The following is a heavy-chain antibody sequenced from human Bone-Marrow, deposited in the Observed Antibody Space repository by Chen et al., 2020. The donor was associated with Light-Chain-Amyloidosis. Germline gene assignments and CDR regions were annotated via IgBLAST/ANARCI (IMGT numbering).Heavy chain of an antibody. Sequence: DVQLLESGGGLVQPGGSLRLSCAASGFTFRTSWMHWVRQAPGKGPVWVSRIKPDGTRVDYADSVRGRFTISRDDAKSTVYLQMNSLRAEDTAVYYCSREFTGYDDYWGQGTLVTVSS. CDR2: IKPDGTRV. V-gene: IGHV3-74*01. J-gene: IGHJ4*02. CDR1: GFTFRTSW. CDR3: SREFTGYDDY. D-gene: IGHD5-12*01.